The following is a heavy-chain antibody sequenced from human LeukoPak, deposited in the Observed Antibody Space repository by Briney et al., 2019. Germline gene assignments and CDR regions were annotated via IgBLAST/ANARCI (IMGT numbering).Heavy chain of an antibody. CDR3: ARPYNSGWKGGFDY. CDR1: GGSISSYY. Sequence: SETLSLTCTVSGGSISSYYWSWIRQPPGKGLEWIGYVYYSGSTNSNPSLKSRVTISVDTSKNQFSLKLSSVTAADTAVYYCARPYNSGWKGGFDYWGQGTLVTVSS. D-gene: IGHD6-19*01. V-gene: IGHV4-59*12. J-gene: IGHJ4*02. CDR2: VYYSGST.